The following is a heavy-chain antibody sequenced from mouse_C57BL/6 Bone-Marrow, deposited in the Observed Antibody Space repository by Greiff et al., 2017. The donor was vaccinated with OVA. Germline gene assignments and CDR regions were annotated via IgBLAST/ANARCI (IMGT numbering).Heavy chain of an antibody. V-gene: IGHV1-81*01. CDR2: IYPRSGNT. D-gene: IGHD2-3*01. CDR3: ATDGCYFPWFAY. J-gene: IGHJ3*01. CDR1: GYTFTSYG. Sequence: QVQLQQSGAELARPGASVKLSCKASGYTFTSYGISWVKQRTGPGLEWIGEIYPRSGNTYYNEKFKGKATLAADKSTSTAYMGRRSLTSEDSAVYVCATDGCYFPWFAYWGQGTLVTVSA.